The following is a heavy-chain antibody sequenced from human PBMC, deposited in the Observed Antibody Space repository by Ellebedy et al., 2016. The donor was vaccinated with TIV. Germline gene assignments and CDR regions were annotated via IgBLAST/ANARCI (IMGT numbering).Heavy chain of an antibody. Sequence: SQTLSLTCAISGDSVSSIRGAWPWLRRSPSGGLEWLGRTYYRSKWYNESAVSVQSRITINPDTSKNQFSLQRTSVTPEDTAFYYCARSRNGYGPPLDYWGQGTLFTVSS. J-gene: IGHJ4*02. V-gene: IGHV6-1*01. CDR1: GDSVSSIRGA. CDR3: ARSRNGYGPPLDY. CDR2: TYYRSKWYN. D-gene: IGHD1-1*01.